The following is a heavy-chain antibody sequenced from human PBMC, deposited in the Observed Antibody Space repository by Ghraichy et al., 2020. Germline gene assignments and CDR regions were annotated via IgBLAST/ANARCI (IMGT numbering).Heavy chain of an antibody. D-gene: IGHD2-21*02. V-gene: IGHV4-30-2*01. CDR3: AREPTYCGGDCNYFDY. Sequence: SQTLSLTCAVSGGSISSGGYSWSWIRQPPGKGLEWIGYIYHSGSTYYNPSLKSRVTISVDRSKNQFSLKLSSVTAADTAVYYCAREPTYCGGDCNYFDYWGQGTLVTVSS. J-gene: IGHJ4*02. CDR1: GGSISSGGYS. CDR2: IYHSGST.